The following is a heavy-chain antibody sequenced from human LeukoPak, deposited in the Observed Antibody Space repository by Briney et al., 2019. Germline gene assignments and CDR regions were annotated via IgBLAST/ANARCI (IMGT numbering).Heavy chain of an antibody. CDR1: GGSISSTNW. D-gene: IGHD4-17*01. CDR3: ARDLAATVHPSNY. V-gene: IGHV4-4*02. CDR2: IYHSGIT. Sequence: SETLSLTCTVSGGSISSTNWWSWVRQPPGKGLEWIGEIYHSGITNYNPSLNNRVTISIDKSTNQFSLKLSSVTAADTAVYYCARDLAATVHPSNYWGQGILVTVSS. J-gene: IGHJ4*02.